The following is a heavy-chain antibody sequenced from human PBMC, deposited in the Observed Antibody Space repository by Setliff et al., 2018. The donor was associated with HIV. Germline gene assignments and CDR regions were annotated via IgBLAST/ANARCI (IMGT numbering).Heavy chain of an antibody. CDR1: GGSISTYY. D-gene: IGHD1-26*01. CDR2: ISYSGTT. J-gene: IGHJ6*03. CDR3: ARRRPPPSGSYSKYYMDV. Sequence: PSETLSLTCTVSGGSISTYYWNRIRQPPGKGLEWIGYISYSGTTNYNPSLKSRVTISVDTSKNQFSLKVSSVTAADTAVYYCARRRPPPSGSYSKYYMDVWGKGTTVTVSS. V-gene: IGHV4-59*08.